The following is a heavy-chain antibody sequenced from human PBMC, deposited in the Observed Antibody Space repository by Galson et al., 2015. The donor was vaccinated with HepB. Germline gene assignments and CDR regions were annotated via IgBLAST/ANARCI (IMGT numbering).Heavy chain of an antibody. CDR1: GDSVSSNSAA. V-gene: IGHV6-1*01. D-gene: IGHD1-7*01. J-gene: IGHJ6*03. Sequence: CAISGDSVSSNSAAWNWIRQSPSRGLEWLGRTYYRSKWYNDYAVSVKSRITINPDTSKNQFSLQLNSVTPEDTAVYYCARDLNWNYDYYYYYMDVWGKGTTVTVSS. CDR2: TYYRSKWYN. CDR3: ARDLNWNYDYYYYYMDV.